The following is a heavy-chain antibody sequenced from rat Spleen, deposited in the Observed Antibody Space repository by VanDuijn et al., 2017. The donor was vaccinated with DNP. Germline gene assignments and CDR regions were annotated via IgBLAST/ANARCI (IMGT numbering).Heavy chain of an antibody. CDR2: ITNTGDST. CDR3: ARHGTDY. CDR1: GFTFSDYN. Sequence: EVQLVESDGGLVQPGRSLKLSCAASGFTFSDYNMAWVRQAPKKGLEWVASITNTGDSTYYSDSVKGRFSISRDNAKSSLYLQMDSLKSEDTATYYCARHGTDYWGQGVMVTVSS. D-gene: IGHD5-1*01. J-gene: IGHJ2*01. V-gene: IGHV5-7*01.